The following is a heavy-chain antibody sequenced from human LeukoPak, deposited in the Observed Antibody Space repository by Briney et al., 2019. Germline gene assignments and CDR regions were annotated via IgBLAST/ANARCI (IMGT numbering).Heavy chain of an antibody. CDR2: ISVSGNT. CDR1: GFTLSSYA. J-gene: IGHJ4*02. CDR3: AKAPVTTCSGAYCYPFDY. Sequence: GGSLGLSCAASGFTLSSYAMSWVRQAPGKGLEWVSAISVSGNTYHADSVKGRFTISRDSSKNTLYLQMNRLRAEDAAVYYCAKAPVTTCSGAYCYPFDYWGQGTLVTVSS. V-gene: IGHV3-23*01. D-gene: IGHD2-21*01.